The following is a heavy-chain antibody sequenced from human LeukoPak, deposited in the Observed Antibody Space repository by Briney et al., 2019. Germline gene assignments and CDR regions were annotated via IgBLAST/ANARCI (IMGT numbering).Heavy chain of an antibody. CDR3: AKGPPTGGYYYDHSAFDI. V-gene: IGHV3-33*06. J-gene: IGHJ3*02. CDR2: IWSDGSTD. Sequence: GGSLRLSCAASGFTFSSYGMHWVRQAPGTGLEWVAVIWSDGSTDHYTGSVKGRFTISRDNSKNTLYLQMNGLRAEDTAVYYCAKGPPTGGYYYDHSAFDIWGQGTMVTVSS. D-gene: IGHD3-22*01. CDR1: GFTFSSYG.